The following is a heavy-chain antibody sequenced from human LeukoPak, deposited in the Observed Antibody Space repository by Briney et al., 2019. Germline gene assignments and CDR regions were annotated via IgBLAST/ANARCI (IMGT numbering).Heavy chain of an antibody. D-gene: IGHD2-15*01. Sequence: PSETLSLTCAVYGGSFSGYYWSWIRQPPGKGLEWIGEINHSGSTNYNPSLKSRVTISVDTSKNQFSLKLSSVTAADTAVYYCARSMMVAAKGGYWGQGTLVTVSS. J-gene: IGHJ4*02. V-gene: IGHV4-34*01. CDR3: ARSMMVAAKGGY. CDR2: INHSGST. CDR1: GGSFSGYY.